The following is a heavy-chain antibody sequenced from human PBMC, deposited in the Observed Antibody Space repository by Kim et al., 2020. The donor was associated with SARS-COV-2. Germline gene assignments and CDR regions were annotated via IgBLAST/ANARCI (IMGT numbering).Heavy chain of an antibody. V-gene: IGHV4-39*01. CDR1: GGSISSSSYY. CDR3: ASPRPHYYYGMDV. J-gene: IGHJ6*02. CDR2: IYYSGST. Sequence: SETLSLTCTVSGGSISSSSYYWGWIRQPPGKGLEWIGSIYYSGSTYYNPSLKSRVTISVDTSKNQFSLTLSSVTAADTAVYYCASPRPHYYYGMDVWGQGTTVTVSS.